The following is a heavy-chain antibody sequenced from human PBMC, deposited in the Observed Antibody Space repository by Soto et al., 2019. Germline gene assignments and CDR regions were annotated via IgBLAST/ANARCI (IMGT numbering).Heavy chain of an antibody. D-gene: IGHD5-18*01. CDR2: IKEDGSEK. CDR3: VRDRGYNAFDY. J-gene: IGHJ4*02. CDR1: GFTFSTSW. Sequence: EVQLVESGGGLVQPGGSLRLSCAASGFTFSTSWMNWVRQAPGNGLELVSGIKEDGSEKYYVDSVKGRFTISKDNAENSLELHMNRLRVEDTALYYCVRDRGYNAFDYWGLGTLVTVSS. V-gene: IGHV3-7*01.